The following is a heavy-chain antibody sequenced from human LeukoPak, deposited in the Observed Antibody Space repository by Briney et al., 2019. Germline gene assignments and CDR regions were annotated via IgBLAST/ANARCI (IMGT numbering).Heavy chain of an antibody. CDR3: ARGLGYCSGGSCHSEWFDP. CDR1: GFTFGAYW. J-gene: IGHJ5*02. Sequence: PGGSLRLSCAASGFTFGAYWMHWVRQAPGKGLVWVSRINGGGRSTNYADSGEGRFTISRGNAKNTLYLQMNSLRVEDTAVYYCARGLGYCSGGSCHSEWFDPWGQGTLVTVSS. D-gene: IGHD2-15*01. CDR2: INGGGRST. V-gene: IGHV3-74*01.